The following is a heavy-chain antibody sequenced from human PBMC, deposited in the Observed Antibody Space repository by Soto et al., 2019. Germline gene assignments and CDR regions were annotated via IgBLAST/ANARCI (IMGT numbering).Heavy chain of an antibody. CDR3: AKGLRYCSSTSCYGTKLAEYYYYGMDV. CDR1: GFTFSSYG. V-gene: IGHV3-30*18. CDR2: ISYDGSNK. J-gene: IGHJ6*02. D-gene: IGHD2-2*01. Sequence: PGGSLRLSCAASGFTFSSYGMHWVRQAPGKGLEWVAVISYDGSNKYYADSVKGRFTISRDNSKNTLYLQMNSLRAEDTAVYYCAKGLRYCSSTSCYGTKLAEYYYYGMDVWGQGTTVTVSS.